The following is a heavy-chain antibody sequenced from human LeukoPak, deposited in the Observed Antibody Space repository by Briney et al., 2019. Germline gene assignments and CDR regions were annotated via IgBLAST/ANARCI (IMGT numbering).Heavy chain of an antibody. V-gene: IGHV1-18*01. CDR3: ARIIAAAGYYFDY. Sequence: ASVKVSCKASGYTFTSYGISWLRQAPGQGLEWMGWISAYYGNTNYARKLQGRVTMTTDTSTSTAYMELRSLRSDDTAVYYCARIIAAAGYYFDYWGQGTLVTVSS. J-gene: IGHJ4*02. D-gene: IGHD6-13*01. CDR2: ISAYYGNT. CDR1: GYTFTSYG.